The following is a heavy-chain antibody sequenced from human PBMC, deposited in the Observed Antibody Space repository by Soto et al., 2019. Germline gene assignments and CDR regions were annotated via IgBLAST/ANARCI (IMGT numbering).Heavy chain of an antibody. CDR2: IYYIGST. CDR1: GGSISSGGYY. CDR3: ARGAVYYDSSGYFSY. V-gene: IGHV4-31*03. Sequence: QVQLQESGPGLVKPSQTLFLTCTVSGGSISSGGYYWSWIRQHPGKGLEWIGYIYYIGSTYYNPSLKSRVTISVDTSKNQFSLKLSSVTAADTAVYYCARGAVYYDSSGYFSYWGQGTLVTVSS. D-gene: IGHD3-22*01. J-gene: IGHJ4*02.